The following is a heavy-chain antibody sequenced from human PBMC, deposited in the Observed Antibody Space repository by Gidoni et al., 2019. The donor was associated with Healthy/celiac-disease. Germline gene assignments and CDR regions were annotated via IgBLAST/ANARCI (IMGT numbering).Heavy chain of an antibody. Sequence: QVQLVQSGAEVKKPGASVKVSCKASGYTFPSYYMHWVRQAPGQGLEWMGIINPSGGSTSYAQKFQGRVTMTRDTSTSTVYMELSSLRSEDTAVYYCARDEGYCSGGSCYSYNWFDPWGQGTLVTVSS. CDR2: INPSGGST. D-gene: IGHD2-15*01. CDR3: ARDEGYCSGGSCYSYNWFDP. CDR1: GYTFPSYY. J-gene: IGHJ5*02. V-gene: IGHV1-46*01.